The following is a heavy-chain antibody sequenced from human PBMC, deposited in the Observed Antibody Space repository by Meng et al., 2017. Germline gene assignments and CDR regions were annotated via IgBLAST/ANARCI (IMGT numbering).Heavy chain of an antibody. CDR2: ISSSGSTI. J-gene: IGHJ4*02. D-gene: IGHD3-10*01. Sequence: VQLGESGGGWVKPGGSLILSCAASGFTFSDYYMSWIRQAPGKGLEWVSYISSSGSTIYYADSVKGRFTISRDNAKNSLYLQMNSLRAEDTAVYYCARDAFETATGSVGVDYWGQGTLVTVSS. CDR1: GFTFSDYY. V-gene: IGHV3-11*01. CDR3: ARDAFETATGSVGVDY.